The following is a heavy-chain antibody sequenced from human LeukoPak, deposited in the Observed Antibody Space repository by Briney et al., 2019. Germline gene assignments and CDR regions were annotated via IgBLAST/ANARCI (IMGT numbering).Heavy chain of an antibody. CDR1: GFIFSNYA. D-gene: IGHD1-1*01. CDR2: ISYDGSNK. CDR3: ARDRVNWNDVGGLFDY. Sequence: GRSLRLSGAASGFIFSNYAMHWVRQAPGKGLEWVAVISYDGSNKYYADSVKGRFTFSRDNSKNTLYLQMNSLRAEDTAVYYCARDRVNWNDVGGLFDYWGQGTLVTVSS. J-gene: IGHJ4*02. V-gene: IGHV3-30*14.